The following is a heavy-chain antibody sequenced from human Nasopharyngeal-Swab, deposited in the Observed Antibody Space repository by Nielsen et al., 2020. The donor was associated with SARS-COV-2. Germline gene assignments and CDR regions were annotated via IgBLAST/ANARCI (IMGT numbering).Heavy chain of an antibody. D-gene: IGHD6-13*01. J-gene: IGHJ4*02. Sequence: SETLSLTCAVYGGSFSGYYWIWIRQPPGKGLEWIGEINHSGSTNYNPSLKSRVTISVDTSKNQFSLKLSSVTAADTSVYYCARGKGQQLAYWGQGTLVTVSS. CDR2: INHSGST. CDR1: GGSFSGYY. V-gene: IGHV4-34*01. CDR3: ARGKGQQLAY.